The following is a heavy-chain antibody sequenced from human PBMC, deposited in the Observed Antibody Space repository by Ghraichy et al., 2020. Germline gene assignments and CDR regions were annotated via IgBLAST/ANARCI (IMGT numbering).Heavy chain of an antibody. CDR1: GGSISSYY. J-gene: IGHJ4*02. CDR2: IYYSGST. Sequence: ESLNISCTVSGGSISSYYWSWIRQPPGKGLEWIGYIYYSGSTNYNPSLKSRVTISVDTSKNQFSLKLSSVTAADTAVYYCARASAGYSSNWSLDFWGQGTLVTVSS. V-gene: IGHV4-59*01. D-gene: IGHD6-13*01. CDR3: ARASAGYSSNWSLDF.